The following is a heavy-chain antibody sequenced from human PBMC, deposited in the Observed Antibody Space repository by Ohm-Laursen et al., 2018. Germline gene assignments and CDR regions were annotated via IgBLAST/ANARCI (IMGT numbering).Heavy chain of an antibody. D-gene: IGHD1-26*01. CDR2: ISGSGENT. CDR1: GFTFSSYA. J-gene: IGHJ4*02. V-gene: IGHV3-23*01. Sequence: GSLRLSCAASGFTFSSYAMSWVRQAPGKGLEWVSAISGSGENTFYADSVKGRFTISRDNSKNTLYLEVSSLRAEDTAVYYCAKGYSDSRYSPIDFWGLGSLVTVSS. CDR3: AKGYSDSRYSPIDF.